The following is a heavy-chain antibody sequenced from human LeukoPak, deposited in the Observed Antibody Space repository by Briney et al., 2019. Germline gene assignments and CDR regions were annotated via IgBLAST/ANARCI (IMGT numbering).Heavy chain of an antibody. J-gene: IGHJ4*02. V-gene: IGHV4-34*01. D-gene: IGHD5-18*01. CDR2: INHSGST. CDR1: GGSFSGYY. CDR3: ARLNRGYSYGPIDY. Sequence: SETLSLTCAAYGGSFSGYYWSWIRQPPGKGLEWIGEINHSGSTNYNPSLKSRVTISVDTSKNQFSLKLSSVTAADTAVYYCARLNRGYSYGPIDYWGQGTLVTVSS.